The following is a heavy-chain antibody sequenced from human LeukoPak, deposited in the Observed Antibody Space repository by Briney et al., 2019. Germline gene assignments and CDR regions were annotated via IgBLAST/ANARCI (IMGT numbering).Heavy chain of an antibody. V-gene: IGHV3-30-3*01. CDR1: GFTFSSYA. CDR3: ARVKYYYDSSGYLFDY. CDR2: ISYDGSNK. Sequence: GGSLRLSCAASGFTFSSYAMHWVRQAPGKGLEWVAVISYDGSNKYYADSVKGRFTISRDNSKNTLYLQMNSLRAEDTAVYYCARVKYYYDSSGYLFDYWGQGTLVTVSS. J-gene: IGHJ4*02. D-gene: IGHD3-22*01.